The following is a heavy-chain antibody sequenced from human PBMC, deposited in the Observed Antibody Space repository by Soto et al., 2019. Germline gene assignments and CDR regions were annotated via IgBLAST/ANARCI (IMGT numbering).Heavy chain of an antibody. CDR2: VNSDGSNT. Sequence: GGSLILSCAASGFTFSTYWMHWVRQAPGKGLVWVSRVNSDGSNTHYADSVKGRFTISRDNAKNTLYLHMTSLRAEDTAVYYCVRSWNYASGSRIDYWGQGTLVTVSS. CDR3: VRSWNYASGSRIDY. CDR1: GFTFSTYW. J-gene: IGHJ4*02. D-gene: IGHD3-10*01. V-gene: IGHV3-74*01.